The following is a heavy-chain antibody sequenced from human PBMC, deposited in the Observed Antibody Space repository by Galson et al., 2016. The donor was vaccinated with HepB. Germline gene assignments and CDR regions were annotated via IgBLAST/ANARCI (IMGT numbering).Heavy chain of an antibody. CDR3: TRAKGSGWFGGVDY. Sequence: SVKVSCKASGGTFSNFAFSWVRQAPGQGLEWMGGIIPIFSTPIYAQNFQGRVSITADESTATITMDMSSLRSEDTAIYYCTRAKGSGWFGGVDYWGQGTLVTVSS. CDR2: IIPIFSTP. J-gene: IGHJ4*02. D-gene: IGHD6-19*01. CDR1: GGTFSNFA. V-gene: IGHV1-69*13.